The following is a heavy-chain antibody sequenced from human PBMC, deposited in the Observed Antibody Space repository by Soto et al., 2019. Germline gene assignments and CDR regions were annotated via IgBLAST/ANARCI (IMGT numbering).Heavy chain of an antibody. CDR2: IYNSGDT. D-gene: IGHD4-17*01. CDR3: AKDRQPDGVWDIDY. Sequence: GGSLRLSCAASGVIATAKYMNWVRQAPGGVLEWVAVIYNSGDTYYADSVRGRFTISRDNSENTLFLQMNGLRAEDTAVYYCAKDRQPDGVWDIDYWGQGTLVTVSS. J-gene: IGHJ4*02. CDR1: GVIATAKY. V-gene: IGHV3-53*01.